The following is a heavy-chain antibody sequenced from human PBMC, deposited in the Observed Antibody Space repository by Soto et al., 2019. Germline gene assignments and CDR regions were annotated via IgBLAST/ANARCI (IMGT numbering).Heavy chain of an antibody. D-gene: IGHD6-13*01. CDR1: GGSLSSYY. CDR3: ARHGAIYSNSWYDFDY. J-gene: IGHJ4*02. CDR2: MYNSGSA. Sequence: QVQLQESGPGLVKPSETLSLTCTVSGGSLSSYYWSWIRQPPGKGLEWVGYMYNSGSANYNPSLKRRVTRSVDMSQNQFSLKLTSVTAADTAVYYCARHGAIYSNSWYDFDYWGQGTLVTVSS. V-gene: IGHV4-59*08.